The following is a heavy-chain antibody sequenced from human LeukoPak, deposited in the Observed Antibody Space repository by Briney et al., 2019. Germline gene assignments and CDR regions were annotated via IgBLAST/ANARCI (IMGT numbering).Heavy chain of an antibody. V-gene: IGHV4-39*01. D-gene: IGHD2/OR15-2a*01. Sequence: SETLSLTCTVSGGSISSNNYYWAWIRQPPGKGLEWIANIYYTGSTYYNPSLKNRVTISVDTSKNQFSLKVMSLTAADTAVYYCASLKVPGHFDYWGQGTLVTLSS. CDR1: GGSISSNNYY. J-gene: IGHJ4*02. CDR3: ASLKVPGHFDY. CDR2: IYYTGST.